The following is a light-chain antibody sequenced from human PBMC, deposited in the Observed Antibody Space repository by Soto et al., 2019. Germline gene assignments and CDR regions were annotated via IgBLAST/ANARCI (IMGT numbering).Light chain of an antibody. Sequence: EIVLTQSPGTLSLSPGERATLSCRASQSVSSSYLAWYQQKPGQAPRPLIYGATRRAIGIPDRFSGSGSGTAVTLAISTPEPEDFAVYYGQEDGSSPWTFGQGSTV. CDR2: GAT. CDR3: QEDGSSPWT. J-gene: IGKJ1*01. V-gene: IGKV3-20*01. CDR1: QSVSSSY.